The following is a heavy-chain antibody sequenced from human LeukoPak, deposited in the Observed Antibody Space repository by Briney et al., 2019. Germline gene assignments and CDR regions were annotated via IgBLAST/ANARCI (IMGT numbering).Heavy chain of an antibody. J-gene: IGHJ3*02. CDR2: IYYSGST. V-gene: IGHV4-59*01. CDR3: ARVSHSGSYYGDAFDI. CDR1: GGSISSYY. Sequence: PSETLSLTCTVSGGSISSYYWSWIRQPPGKGLEWIGYIYYSGSTNYNPSLKSRATISVDTSKNQFSLKLSSVTAADTAVYYCARVSHSGSYYGDAFDIWGQGTMVTVSS. D-gene: IGHD1-26*01.